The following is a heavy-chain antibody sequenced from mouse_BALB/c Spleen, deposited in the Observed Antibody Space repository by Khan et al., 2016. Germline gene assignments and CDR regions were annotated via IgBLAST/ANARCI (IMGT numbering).Heavy chain of an antibody. CDR3: ARGGNYGFPLFDY. CDR2: ISYSGST. J-gene: IGHJ2*01. CDR1: GYSITSDYA. V-gene: IGHV3-2*02. Sequence: EVQLQESGPGLVKPSQSLSLTCTVTGYSITSDYAWNWIRQFPGNKLEWMGYISYSGSTSYNPSLKSRFSITRDTSKNQFFLQLNSVTTEDTAAYYSARGGNYGFPLFDYWGQGTTLTVSS. D-gene: IGHD2-1*01.